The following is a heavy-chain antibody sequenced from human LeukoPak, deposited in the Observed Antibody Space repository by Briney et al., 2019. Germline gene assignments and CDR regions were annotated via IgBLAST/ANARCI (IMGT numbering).Heavy chain of an antibody. J-gene: IGHJ4*02. Sequence: GGSLRLSCAASGCTFSSYGMHWVRQAPGKGLEWVAFIRYDGSNKYYADCAKGQFTISRDNSKNTMHLQMNSLRAEDTAVYYCAKARYSSSWYWGQGTLVTLSS. CDR1: GCTFSSYG. D-gene: IGHD6-13*01. V-gene: IGHV3-30*02. CDR2: IRYDGSNK. CDR3: AKARYSSSWY.